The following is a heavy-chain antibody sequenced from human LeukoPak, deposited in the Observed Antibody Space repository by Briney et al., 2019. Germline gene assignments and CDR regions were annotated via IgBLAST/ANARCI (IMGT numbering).Heavy chain of an antibody. Sequence: ASVKVSCKASGYTFTSYDINWVRQATGQGLEWMGWMNPNSGNTGYAQKFQGRVTTTSNTSISTAYMELSSLRSEDTAVYYCARSPTYYDILTGYYQPDYYYGMDVWGQGTTVTVSS. CDR2: MNPNSGNT. D-gene: IGHD3-9*01. CDR3: ARSPTYYDILTGYYQPDYYYGMDV. J-gene: IGHJ6*02. CDR1: GYTFTSYD. V-gene: IGHV1-8*01.